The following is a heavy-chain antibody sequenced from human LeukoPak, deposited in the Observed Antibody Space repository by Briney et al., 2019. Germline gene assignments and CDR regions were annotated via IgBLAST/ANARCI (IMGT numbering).Heavy chain of an antibody. Sequence: GGSLRLSCAASGFTVSSNYMSWVRQAPGKGLEWVSVIYSAGSTYYADSVKGRFTVSRDNSKNTLYLQMNSLRAEDTAVYYCARDLSFDYWGQGTLVTVSS. CDR2: IYSAGST. CDR1: GFTVSSNY. CDR3: ARDLSFDY. V-gene: IGHV3-53*01. J-gene: IGHJ4*02. D-gene: IGHD3-16*02.